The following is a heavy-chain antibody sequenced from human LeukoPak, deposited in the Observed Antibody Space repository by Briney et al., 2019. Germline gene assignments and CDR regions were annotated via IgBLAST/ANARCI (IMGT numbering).Heavy chain of an antibody. CDR2: INKDGRTI. CDR3: ARGWTGYYAIDN. J-gene: IGHJ4*02. CDR1: GFIFSSSW. D-gene: IGHD3/OR15-3a*01. Sequence: GGSLRLSCEASGFIFSSSWMHWVRQAPGKGLVWASRINKDGRTINYADSVKGRFTISRDNAKNTLYLQMNSLRAEDTAVYYCARGWTGYYAIDNWGQGTLVTVSS. V-gene: IGHV3-74*01.